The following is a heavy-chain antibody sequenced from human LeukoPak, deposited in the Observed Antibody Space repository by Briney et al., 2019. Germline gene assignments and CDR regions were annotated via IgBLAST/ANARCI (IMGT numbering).Heavy chain of an antibody. Sequence: SETLSLTCAVYGGSFSGYYWSWTRQPPGKGLEWIGEINHSGSTNYNPSLKSRVTISVDTSKNQFSLKLSSVTAADTAAYYCARGLGPRYCSSTSCRALFDYWGQGTLVTVSS. CDR2: INHSGST. CDR3: ARGLGPRYCSSTSCRALFDY. CDR1: GGSFSGYY. J-gene: IGHJ4*02. D-gene: IGHD2-2*01. V-gene: IGHV4-34*01.